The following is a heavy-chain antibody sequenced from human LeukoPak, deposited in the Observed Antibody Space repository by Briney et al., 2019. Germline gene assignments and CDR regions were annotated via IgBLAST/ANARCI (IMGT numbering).Heavy chain of an antibody. D-gene: IGHD6-19*01. CDR3: AKDVVPDSGWDLDY. J-gene: IGHJ4*02. V-gene: IGHV3-23*01. Sequence: PGGSLRLSCAASGFTFSTYSMTWVRQGPGKGLEWVSSIYPSGDSTFYADSVKGRFIISRDNSKNTLYLQMSSLRTEDTAIYYCAKDVVPDSGWDLDYWGQGTLVTVSS. CDR2: IYPSGDST. CDR1: GFTFSTYS.